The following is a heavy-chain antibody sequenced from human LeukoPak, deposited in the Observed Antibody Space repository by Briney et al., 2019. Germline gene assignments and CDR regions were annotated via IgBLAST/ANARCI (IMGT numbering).Heavy chain of an antibody. Sequence: GGSLRLSCAASGFTFTTFWMTWVRQAPGKGLEWVANIKPNGSEKYYVDSVKGRFTISRDNAKKSLHLQMNSLRAEDTGVYLCARGGCFLNPWGEGTLVTVSS. D-gene: IGHD2-8*01. J-gene: IGHJ5*02. V-gene: IGHV3-7*04. CDR3: ARGGCFLNP. CDR2: IKPNGSEK. CDR1: GFTFTTFW.